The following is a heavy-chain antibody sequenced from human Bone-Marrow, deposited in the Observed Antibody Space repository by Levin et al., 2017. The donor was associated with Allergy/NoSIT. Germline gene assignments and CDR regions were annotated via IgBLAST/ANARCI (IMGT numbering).Heavy chain of an antibody. CDR2: ISNDGSNK. D-gene: IGHD3-16*01. CDR3: AKERFLLDY. V-gene: IGHV3-30*18. CDR1: GFIFSSDG. Sequence: CAASGFIFSSDGMHWVRQAPGKGLEWVALISNDGSNKFYADPVKGRFTISRDNTKNTLYLQMNNLRPNDTAVYYCAKERFLLDYWGQGTLVTVSS. J-gene: IGHJ4*02.